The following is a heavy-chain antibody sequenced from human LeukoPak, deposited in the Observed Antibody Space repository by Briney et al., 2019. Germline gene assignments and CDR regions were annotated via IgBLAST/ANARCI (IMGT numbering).Heavy chain of an antibody. V-gene: IGHV3-23*01. CDR2: VSGRGGST. CDR3: AKAHDILTGYFDY. Sequence: GGSLRLSCAASGLTFSSHWMHWVRQAPGKGLEWVSGVSGRGGSTYYTDSVKGRFTISRDNSNNTVYLQMNSLRADDTAVYYCAKAHDILTGYFDYWGQGTLVTVSS. J-gene: IGHJ4*02. D-gene: IGHD3-9*01. CDR1: GLTFSSHW.